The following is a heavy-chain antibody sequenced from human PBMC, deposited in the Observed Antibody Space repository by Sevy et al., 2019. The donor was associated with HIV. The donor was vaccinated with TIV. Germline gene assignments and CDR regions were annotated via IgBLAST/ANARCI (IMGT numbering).Heavy chain of an antibody. J-gene: IGHJ6*02. V-gene: IGHV4-59*01. CDR2: FYYSRST. Sequence: SETLSLTCTVSGGSMSGYYWSWIRQPPGKGLEWIGYFYYSRSTNYNPSLKSRVTISVDTSRNHSSLKLRSVTAADTVVYYCARASPEYYYGLDVWGHGTTVTVSS. CDR3: ARASPEYYYGLDV. CDR1: GGSMSGYY.